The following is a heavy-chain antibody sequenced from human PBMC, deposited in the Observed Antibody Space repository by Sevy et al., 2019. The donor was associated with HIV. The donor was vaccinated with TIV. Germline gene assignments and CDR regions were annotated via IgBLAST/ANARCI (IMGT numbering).Heavy chain of an antibody. J-gene: IGHJ3*02. V-gene: IGHV3-30-3*01. D-gene: IGHD2-2*01. CDR1: GFTFSGYT. Sequence: GGSLRLSCAASGFTFSGYTLHWVRQAPGKGQEWVAVISFDGSNKYYVDSVKGRFTISRDNSKNTLYMQMNSLRPEDTAVYYCARGGWDIVVVPAAFDIWGQGTIVTVSS. CDR3: ARGGWDIVVVPAAFDI. CDR2: ISFDGSNK.